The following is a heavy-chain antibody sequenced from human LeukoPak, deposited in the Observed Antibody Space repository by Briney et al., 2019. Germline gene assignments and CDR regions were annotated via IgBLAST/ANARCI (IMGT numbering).Heavy chain of an antibody. D-gene: IGHD3-10*01. CDR3: AKDALWFGELSHYYYGMDV. CDR2: ISGSGGST. V-gene: IGHV3-23*01. Sequence: PGGSLRLSCAASGFTFSSYAMSWVRQAPGKGLEWVSVISGSGGSTYYADSVQGRFTISRDNSKNTLYLQMNSLRAEDTAVYYCAKDALWFGELSHYYYGMDVWGQGTTVTVSS. CDR1: GFTFSSYA. J-gene: IGHJ6*02.